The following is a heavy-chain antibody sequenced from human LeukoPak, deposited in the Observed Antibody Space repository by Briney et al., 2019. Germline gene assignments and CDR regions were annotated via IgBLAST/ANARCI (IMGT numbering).Heavy chain of an antibody. CDR1: GGSISSSSYY. J-gene: IGHJ4*02. Sequence: SETLSLTCTVSGGSISSSSYYWGWIRQPPGKGLEWIGYIYYSGSTNYNPSLKSRVTISVDTSKNQFSLKLSSVTAADTAVYYCARGLYYYDSSGYSLLLDYWGQGTLVTVSS. CDR3: ARGLYYYDSSGYSLLLDY. D-gene: IGHD3-22*01. V-gene: IGHV4-61*05. CDR2: IYYSGST.